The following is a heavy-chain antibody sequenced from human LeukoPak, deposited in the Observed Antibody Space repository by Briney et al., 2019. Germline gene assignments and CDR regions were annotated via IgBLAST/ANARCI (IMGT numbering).Heavy chain of an antibody. D-gene: IGHD3-3*01. CDR3: ARWAYYDFWSGYFSDANWFDP. CDR2: IYPGDSDT. V-gene: IGHV5-51*01. CDR1: GYTFDTYW. Sequence: GESLKISCKGSGYTFDTYWIGWVRQMPGKGLEWMGIIYPGDSDTKYRPSFQGQVTFSVDKSTTTAYLHWSSLKASDTAMYYSARWAYYDFWSGYFSDANWFDPWGQGTLVTVSS. J-gene: IGHJ5*02.